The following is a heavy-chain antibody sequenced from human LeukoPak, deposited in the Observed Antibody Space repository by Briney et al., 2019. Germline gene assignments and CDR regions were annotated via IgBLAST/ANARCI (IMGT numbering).Heavy chain of an antibody. J-gene: IGHJ4*02. D-gene: IGHD1-26*01. Sequence: PGGSLRLSRAASGFTFSDYYMSWIRQAPGKGLEWLSYISNSGSLIYYTDSVKGRFTISRDNAKNSMYLQMNSLRAEDTAVYYCARDRIKSGSYYFDYWGQGTLVTVSS. CDR1: GFTFSDYY. CDR3: ARDRIKSGSYYFDY. CDR2: ISNSGSLI. V-gene: IGHV3-11*04.